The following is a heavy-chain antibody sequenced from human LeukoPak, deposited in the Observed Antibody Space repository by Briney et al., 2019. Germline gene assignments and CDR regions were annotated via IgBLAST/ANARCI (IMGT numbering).Heavy chain of an antibody. CDR3: ARHVDYGDYAGEYYYGMDV. CDR2: INHSGST. J-gene: IGHJ6*02. V-gene: IGHV4-34*01. D-gene: IGHD4-17*01. Sequence: PSETLSLTCAVYGGSFSGYYWSWIRQPPGKGLEWIGEINHSGSTYYNPSLKSRVTISVDTSKNQFSLKLSSVTAADTAVYYCARHVDYGDYAGEYYYGMDVWGQGTTVTVSS. CDR1: GGSFSGYY.